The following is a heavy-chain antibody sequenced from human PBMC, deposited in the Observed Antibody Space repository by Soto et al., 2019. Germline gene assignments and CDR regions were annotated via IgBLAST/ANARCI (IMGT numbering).Heavy chain of an antibody. J-gene: IGHJ5*02. CDR2: INHSGST. Sequence: SETLSLTCAVYGGSFSDYYWSWIRQHPGKGLEWIGEINHSGSTNYNPSLKSRVTISVDTSKNQFSLQLSSVTAADTAVYYCARSFDPWSQGTLVTVSS. V-gene: IGHV4-34*01. CDR3: ARSFDP. CDR1: GGSFSDYY.